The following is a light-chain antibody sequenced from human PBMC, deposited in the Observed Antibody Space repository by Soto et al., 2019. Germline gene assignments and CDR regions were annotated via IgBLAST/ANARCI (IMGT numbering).Light chain of an antibody. V-gene: IGKV3-20*01. CDR2: GAS. CDR3: QQYNGWPWT. Sequence: VFTQSPVTMSLSPVESSTLSCRXTQSVNNNYLAWYQQKPGQSPRLLIYGASIRATAIPDRFSGSGSGTDFTLTISSLEPEDFAVYYCQQYNGWPWTFGLGTKVDIK. CDR1: QSVNNNY. J-gene: IGKJ1*01.